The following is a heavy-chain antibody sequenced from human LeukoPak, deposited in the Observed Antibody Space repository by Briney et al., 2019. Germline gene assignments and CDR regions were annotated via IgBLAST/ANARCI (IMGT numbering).Heavy chain of an antibody. D-gene: IGHD3-9*01. J-gene: IGHJ5*01. CDR1: GGSISSSSYY. Sequence: SETLSLTCTVSGGSISSSSYYWGWIRQPPGKGLEWIGSIYYSGSTYYNPSLKSRATISVDRSKTQFFLKLRSVAAADTAVYYCARLSNYDILTGNSWFDSWGQGTLVTVSS. CDR3: ARLSNYDILTGNSWFDS. V-gene: IGHV4-39*07. CDR2: IYYSGST.